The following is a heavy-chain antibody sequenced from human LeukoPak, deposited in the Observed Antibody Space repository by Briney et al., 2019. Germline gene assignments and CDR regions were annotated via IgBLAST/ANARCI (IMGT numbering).Heavy chain of an antibody. V-gene: IGHV1-24*01. J-gene: IGHJ3*02. Sequence: GASVTVSCKVSGYTLTELSMHWVRQAPGKGLEWMGGFDPEDGETIYAQKFQGRVTMTEDTSTDTAYMELSSLRSEDTAVYYCATDLVSGGARFFAAFDIRGQGTMVTVSS. CDR1: GYTLTELS. D-gene: IGHD1-26*01. CDR2: FDPEDGET. CDR3: ATDLVSGGARFFAAFDI.